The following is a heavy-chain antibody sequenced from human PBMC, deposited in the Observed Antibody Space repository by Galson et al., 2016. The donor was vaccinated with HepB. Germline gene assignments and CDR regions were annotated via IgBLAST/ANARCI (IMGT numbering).Heavy chain of an antibody. CDR3: ARVFRWNDFSGDSFNI. Sequence: SLRLSCAASGFTFSDYDMSWIRQAPGKGLERISYISNTGFTIYYADSVRGRFAISRDNAKKSLYLQINSLKAEDTAVYFCARVFRWNDFSGDSFNIWGQGTMVTVSS. CDR2: ISNTGFTI. CDR1: GFTFSDYD. J-gene: IGHJ3*02. D-gene: IGHD1-1*01. V-gene: IGHV3-11*04.